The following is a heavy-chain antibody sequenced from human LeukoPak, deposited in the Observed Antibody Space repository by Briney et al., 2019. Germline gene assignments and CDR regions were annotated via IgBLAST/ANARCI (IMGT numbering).Heavy chain of an antibody. Sequence: SGGSLRLSCAASGFTFRSYVMSWVRQAPGKGLEWVSAISGSGGSTYYADSVKGRFTISRDNSKNTLYLQMNSLRAEDTAVYYCAKDKQQLVFGDYYYGMDVWGQGTTVTVSS. J-gene: IGHJ6*02. CDR3: AKDKQQLVFGDYYYGMDV. CDR1: GFTFRSYV. CDR2: ISGSGGST. D-gene: IGHD6-13*01. V-gene: IGHV3-23*01.